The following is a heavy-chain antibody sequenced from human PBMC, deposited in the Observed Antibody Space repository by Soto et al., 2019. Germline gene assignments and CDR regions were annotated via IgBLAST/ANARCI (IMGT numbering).Heavy chain of an antibody. V-gene: IGHV1-69*13. CDR1: GGTFSSYA. Sequence: SVKVSCKASGGTFSSYAISWVRQAPGQGLEWMGGIIPIFGTANYAQKFQGRVTITADESTSAAYMELSSLRSEDTAVYYCAKGRNYDRLYFDYWGQGTLVTVSS. CDR2: IIPIFGTA. CDR3: AKGRNYDRLYFDY. D-gene: IGHD3-22*01. J-gene: IGHJ4*02.